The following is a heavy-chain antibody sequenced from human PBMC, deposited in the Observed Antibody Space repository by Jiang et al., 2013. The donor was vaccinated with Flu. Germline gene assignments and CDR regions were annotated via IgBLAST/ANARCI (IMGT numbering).Heavy chain of an antibody. CDR3: AREYQRRRYFDWLSRGGAFDI. J-gene: IGHJ3*02. CDR2: ISSSSSYI. V-gene: IGHV3-21*01. Sequence: SSISSSSSYIYYADSVKGRFTISRDNAKNSLYLQMNSLRAEDTAVYYCAREYQRRRYFDWLSRGGAFDIWGQGTMVTVSS. D-gene: IGHD3-9*01.